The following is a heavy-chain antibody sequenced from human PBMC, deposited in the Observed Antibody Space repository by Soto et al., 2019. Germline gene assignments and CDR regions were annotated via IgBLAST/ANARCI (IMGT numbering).Heavy chain of an antibody. V-gene: IGHV3-23*01. CDR1: GFTFSSYA. D-gene: IGHD3-3*01. CDR2: ISGSGGSA. Sequence: GSLRLSCAASGFTFSSYAMSWFRQAPRKGLEWVSAISGSGGSAYYADSVKGRFTISRDNSKNTLYLQMNNLRAEDTAVYYCAKTPSPLLRFFKDFDFWGQGTLVTVSS. J-gene: IGHJ4*02. CDR3: AKTPSPLLRFFKDFDF.